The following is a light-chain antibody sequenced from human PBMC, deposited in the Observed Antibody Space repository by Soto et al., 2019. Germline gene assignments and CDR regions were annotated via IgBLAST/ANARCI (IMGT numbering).Light chain of an antibody. CDR2: GAS. Sequence: EIVLTQSPGTLSLSPGARATLSCRASQSVDANYLSWYQHKPGQAPRLLICGASNRATGIPDGLSGSGCGADFILTISRLEPEDFAVSYCQQYGRALWTFGQGAKVDIK. J-gene: IGKJ1*01. V-gene: IGKV3-20*01. CDR3: QQYGRALWT. CDR1: QSVDANY.